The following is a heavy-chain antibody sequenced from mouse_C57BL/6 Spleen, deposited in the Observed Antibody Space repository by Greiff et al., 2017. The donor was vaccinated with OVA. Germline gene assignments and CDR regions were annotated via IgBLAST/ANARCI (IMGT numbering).Heavy chain of an antibody. CDR1: GYTFTDYY. CDR3: ARESDGEYSHWDFDG. CDR2: IYPGSGNT. D-gene: IGHD2-13*01. Sequence: VQLQQSGAELVRPGASVKLSCKASGYTFTDYYINWVKQRPGQGLEWIARIYPGSGNTYYNDKFKGKATLTAEKSSSTAYLQISSLTSEDSAVYFGARESDGEYSHWDFDGWGTGTTVTVSS. V-gene: IGHV1-76*01. J-gene: IGHJ1*03.